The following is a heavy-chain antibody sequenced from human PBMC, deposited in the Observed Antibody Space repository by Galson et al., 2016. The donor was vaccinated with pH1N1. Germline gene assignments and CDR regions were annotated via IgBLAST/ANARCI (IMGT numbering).Heavy chain of an antibody. Sequence: SLRLSCAASGFIFSDYWMSWVRQAPGKGLEWVAKVNQDGSLKYYVDTMKGRCTNSRDNAENSLSLQMNSLRVEDTALYYCRTEDYYTRLYWGQGILVTVSS. D-gene: IGHD1-26*01. CDR3: RTEDYYTRLY. V-gene: IGHV3-7*01. CDR1: GFIFSDYW. J-gene: IGHJ4*02. CDR2: VNQDGSLK.